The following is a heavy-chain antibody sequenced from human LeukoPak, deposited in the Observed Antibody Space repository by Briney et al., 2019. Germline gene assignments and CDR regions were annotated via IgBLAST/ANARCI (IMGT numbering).Heavy chain of an antibody. J-gene: IGHJ3*01. CDR1: GYTFTIYY. D-gene: IGHD3-9*01. CDR3: ARYFDWFDAFDL. Sequence: ASVKVSRNASGYTFTIYYMHWVRHPPGQGLEWVGIITPSGGSTSYAHEFQGRVTMTRDTSTSTVYMELSSLRSEDTAVYYCARYFDWFDAFDLWGQGKMVTVSS. V-gene: IGHV1-46*01. CDR2: ITPSGGST.